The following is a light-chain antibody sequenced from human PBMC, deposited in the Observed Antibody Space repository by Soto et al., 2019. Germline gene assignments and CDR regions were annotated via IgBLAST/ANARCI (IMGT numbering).Light chain of an antibody. V-gene: IGKV3-20*01. CDR2: GAS. Sequence: ESVLTQSPGTLSMSPGERATLSCRASQSVSSSYSAWYQQKPGQAPRLLIYGASSRATGIPDRFSGSGSGTDFTLTISRLEPEDFAVYYCQQYGSSPFTFGPATKVDIK. CDR1: QSVSSSY. CDR3: QQYGSSPFT. J-gene: IGKJ3*01.